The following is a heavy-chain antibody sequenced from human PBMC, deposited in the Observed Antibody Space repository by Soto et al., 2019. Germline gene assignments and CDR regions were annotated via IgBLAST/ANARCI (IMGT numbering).Heavy chain of an antibody. CDR3: ARAHGDYLNSDY. D-gene: IGHD4-17*01. CDR1: RFTFSSYS. J-gene: IGHJ4*02. V-gene: IGHV3-48*02. Sequence: EVQLVESGGGLVQPGGSLRLCYAASRFTFSSYSMNWVRQAPGKGLEWVSYISSSSRTIYYADSVKGRFTISRDNAKNSLYLQMNSMRDEDTAVYYCARAHGDYLNSDYWGQGTLVTVSS. CDR2: ISSSSRTI.